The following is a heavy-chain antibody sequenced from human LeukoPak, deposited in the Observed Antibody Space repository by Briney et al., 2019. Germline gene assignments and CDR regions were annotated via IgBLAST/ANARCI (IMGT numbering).Heavy chain of an antibody. CDR2: VNHSGNT. Sequence: SSGTLSLTCAVSSGSISSTTWWSWVRQPPGKGLEWIGEVNHSGNTYYNPSLTSRVTISVDMSDNQFSLKMTSMTAADKAVYFCALGYHDVWELWGQGSLVTVSS. J-gene: IGHJ4*02. V-gene: IGHV4-4*02. CDR1: SGSISSTTW. D-gene: IGHD6-25*01. CDR3: ALGYHDVWEL.